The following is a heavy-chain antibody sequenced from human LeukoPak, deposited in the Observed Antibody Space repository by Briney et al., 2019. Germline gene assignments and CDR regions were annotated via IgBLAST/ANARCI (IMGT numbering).Heavy chain of an antibody. J-gene: IGHJ4*02. CDR3: ARHGAPHRYDSSDYYFDPRLEFDY. CDR2: ISYSGST. D-gene: IGHD3-22*01. V-gene: IGHV4-59*08. CDR1: GGSISNYH. Sequence: PSETLSLTCTASGGSISNYHWSWIRQPPGKGLEWIGYISYSGSTNYNPSLKSRVTISVDTSKNQFSLKLSSVTAADTAVYYCARHGAPHRYDSSDYYFDPRLEFDYWGQGTLVTVSS.